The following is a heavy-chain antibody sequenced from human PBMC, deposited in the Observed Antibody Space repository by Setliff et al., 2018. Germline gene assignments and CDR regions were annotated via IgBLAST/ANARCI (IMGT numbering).Heavy chain of an antibody. J-gene: IGHJ5*02. CDR3: ARASLGYDFWSGYYSPELWLDP. D-gene: IGHD3-3*01. CDR1: GASISSGFYY. Sequence: SETLSLTCNVSGASISSGFYYWSWIRQPAGKGLEWIGRVHSSGDTKYNPSVKTRVTMSVDTSKNQFSLKLSSVTAAATAVYYCARASLGYDFWSGYYSPELWLDPWGQGTLVTVSS. V-gene: IGHV4-61*02. CDR2: VHSSGDT.